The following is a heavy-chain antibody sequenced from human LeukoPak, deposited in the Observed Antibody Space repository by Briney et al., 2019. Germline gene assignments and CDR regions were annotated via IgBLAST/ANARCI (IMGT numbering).Heavy chain of an antibody. Sequence: GGSLRLSCAASGFTFSSNSMNWVRQAPGKGLEWVSTISIGSTYIYYADSVKGRFTISRDDAKNSLYLQMNSLRAEDTAVYYCARPYCRGSCYSEYFGHWGQGTLVTVSS. CDR1: GFTFSSNS. V-gene: IGHV3-21*01. CDR3: ARPYCRGSCYSEYFGH. J-gene: IGHJ4*02. D-gene: IGHD2-2*01. CDR2: ISIGSTYI.